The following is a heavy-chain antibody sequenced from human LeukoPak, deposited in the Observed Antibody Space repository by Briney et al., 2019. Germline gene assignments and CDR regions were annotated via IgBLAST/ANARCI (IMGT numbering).Heavy chain of an antibody. CDR3: ARDVAVAGTNYFDY. Sequence: SETLSLTCTVSGGSISSSSYYWGWIRQPPGKGLEWIGSIYYSGSTYYNPSLKSRVTISVDTSKNQFSLKLSSVTAADTAVYYCARDVAVAGTNYFDYWGQGTLVTVSS. CDR2: IYYSGST. D-gene: IGHD6-19*01. J-gene: IGHJ4*02. CDR1: GGSISSSSYY. V-gene: IGHV4-39*07.